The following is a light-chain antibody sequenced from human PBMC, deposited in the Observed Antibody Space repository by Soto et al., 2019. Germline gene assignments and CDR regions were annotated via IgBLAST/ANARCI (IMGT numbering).Light chain of an antibody. Sequence: DIQMTQSPSSLSASVGDRVTITCRASQGISSWLAWCQQKPEKAPKSLIYAASSLQSGVPSRFSGSGSGTDFTLTISSLHPEDLANYYCQQYNSYSLTFGGGTKVEIK. J-gene: IGKJ4*01. CDR1: QGISSW. V-gene: IGKV1D-16*01. CDR2: AAS. CDR3: QQYNSYSLT.